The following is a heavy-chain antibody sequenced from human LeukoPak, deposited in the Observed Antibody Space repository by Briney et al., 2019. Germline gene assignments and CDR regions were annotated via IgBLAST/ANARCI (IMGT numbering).Heavy chain of an antibody. CDR2: ISGNGGTT. CDR1: GFTFSSYA. Sequence: GGSLRLSCAASGFTFSSYAMSWVRQAPGKGLEWVSGISGNGGTTRHADSVKGRFTISRDNSKNTLYLQMNSLRAEDTAVYYCAKDRGIVVVPTLFDYWGQGTLVTVSS. D-gene: IGHD2-2*01. J-gene: IGHJ4*02. CDR3: AKDRGIVVVPTLFDY. V-gene: IGHV3-23*01.